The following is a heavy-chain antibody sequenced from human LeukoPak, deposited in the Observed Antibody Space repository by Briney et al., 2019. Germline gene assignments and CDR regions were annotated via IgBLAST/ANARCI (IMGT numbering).Heavy chain of an antibody. J-gene: IGHJ4*02. CDR1: GGSISSGGYY. D-gene: IGHD3-16*01. Sequence: SETLSLTCTVSGGSISSGGYYWSWIRQHPGKGLEWIGYIYYSGSTYYNPSPKSRVTISVDTSKNQFSLKLSSVTAADTAVYYCARDGGAEGFDYWGQGTLVTVSS. CDR2: IYYSGST. CDR3: ARDGGAEGFDY. V-gene: IGHV4-31*03.